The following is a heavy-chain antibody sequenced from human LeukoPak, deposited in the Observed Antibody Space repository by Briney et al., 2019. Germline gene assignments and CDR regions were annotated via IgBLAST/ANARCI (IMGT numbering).Heavy chain of an antibody. CDR1: GGSISSHY. CDR3: ARGNDFWSGYYD. D-gene: IGHD3-3*01. Sequence: SETLSLTCTVSGGSISSHYWSRIRQPPGKGLEWIGYIYYSGSTNYNPSLKSRVTISVDTSKNQFSLKLSSVTAADTAVYYCARGNDFWSGYYDWGQGTLVTVSS. CDR2: IYYSGST. V-gene: IGHV4-59*11. J-gene: IGHJ4*02.